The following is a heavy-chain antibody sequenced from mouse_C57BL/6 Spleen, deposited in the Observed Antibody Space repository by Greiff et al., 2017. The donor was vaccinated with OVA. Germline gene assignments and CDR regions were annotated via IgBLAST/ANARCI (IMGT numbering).Heavy chain of an antibody. V-gene: IGHV5-4*01. Sequence: EVMLVESGGGLVKPGGSLKLSCAASGFTFSSYAMSWVRQTPEKRLAWVATISDGGSYTYYPDNVKGRFTISRDNAKNNLYLQMSHLKAEDTAMYYCAREGEGAMDYWGQGTSVTVSS. CDR3: AREGEGAMDY. CDR2: ISDGGSYT. J-gene: IGHJ4*01. CDR1: GFTFSSYA.